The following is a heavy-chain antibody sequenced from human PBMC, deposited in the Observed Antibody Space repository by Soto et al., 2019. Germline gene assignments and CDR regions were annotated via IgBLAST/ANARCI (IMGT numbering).Heavy chain of an antibody. CDR2: ISGSFGST. D-gene: IGHD2-2*01. V-gene: IGHV3-23*01. J-gene: IGHJ3*02. CDR1: YA. CDR3: TKALYCSSTSCYSGGDTFHI. Sequence: YAMNWVRQAPGKGLEWVSTISGSFGSTYYADSVQGRFTVSRDNSKNTLYLQMNSLRAEDTAVYYCTKALYCSSTSCYSGGDTFHIWGQGTMVTVSS.